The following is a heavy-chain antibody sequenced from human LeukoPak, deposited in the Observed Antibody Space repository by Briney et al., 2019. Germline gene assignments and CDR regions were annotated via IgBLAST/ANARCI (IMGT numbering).Heavy chain of an antibody. CDR1: GFTVSSNY. CDR2: IHSVGDT. CDR3: ARQGTGLDY. V-gene: IGHV3-53*01. Sequence: GGSLRLSCKVSGFTVSSNYMSWVRQAPGKGLEWVSIIHSVGDTFYADSVKGRFTTSRDNSNNMVYLQMNSLTVEDTAVYYCARQGTGLDYWGQGTLVTVSS. D-gene: IGHD1-1*01. J-gene: IGHJ4*02.